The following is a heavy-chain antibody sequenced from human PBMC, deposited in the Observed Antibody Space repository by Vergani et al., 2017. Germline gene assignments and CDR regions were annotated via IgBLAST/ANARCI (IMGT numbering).Heavy chain of an antibody. J-gene: IGHJ4*02. D-gene: IGHD6-13*01. CDR1: GGSISSYY. V-gene: IGHV4-59*01. CDR2: IYYSGST. CDR3: ARVEWGGGSSWYYFDY. Sequence: QVQLQESGPGLVKPSETLSLTCTVSGGSISSYYWSWIRQPPGKGLEWIGYIYYSGSTNYNPSLKSRVTISVDTSNNQFSLKLSSVTAADTAVYYCARVEWGGGSSWYYFDYWGQGTLVTVSS.